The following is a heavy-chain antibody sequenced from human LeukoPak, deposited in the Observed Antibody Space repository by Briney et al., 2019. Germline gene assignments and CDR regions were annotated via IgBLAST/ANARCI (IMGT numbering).Heavy chain of an antibody. CDR3: AKDAQRGFDYSNSLEY. D-gene: IGHD4-11*01. V-gene: IGHV3-33*06. Sequence: GRSLRLSCAASGFTFIHYGMHWVRQAPGKGLEWVAVIWNDGTNRYYGDSVKGRFTISRDDSKNTVYLQMNGLRAGDTAVYYCAKDAQRGFDYSNSLEYWGQGTLVTVSS. J-gene: IGHJ4*02. CDR2: IWNDGTNR. CDR1: GFTFIHYG.